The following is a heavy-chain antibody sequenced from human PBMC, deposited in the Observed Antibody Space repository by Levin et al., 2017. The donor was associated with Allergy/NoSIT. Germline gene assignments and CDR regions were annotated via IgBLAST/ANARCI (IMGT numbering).Heavy chain of an antibody. V-gene: IGHV1-3*01. Sequence: EASVKVSCKASGYTFTSFAIHWVRQAPGQRLEWMGWINAGNGNTKYSQNFQDRVTITTDTSASTAYMELSSLRFEDTAVYYCARNRRDTTTSVWFDPWGQGTLVTVSS. J-gene: IGHJ5*02. CDR3: ARNRRDTTTSVWFDP. CDR2: INAGNGNT. CDR1: GYTFTSFA. D-gene: IGHD1-14*01.